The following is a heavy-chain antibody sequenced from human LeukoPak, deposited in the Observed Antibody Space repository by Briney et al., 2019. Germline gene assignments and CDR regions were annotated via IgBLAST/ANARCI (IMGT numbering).Heavy chain of an antibody. CDR2: ISDNGGST. V-gene: IGHV3-64*01. CDR3: ARALIAARPDSLFDY. D-gene: IGHD6-6*01. CDR1: GFTFSSYA. Sequence: GGSLRLSCAASGFTFSSYAMHWVRQAPGKGLEYVSTISDNGGSTFYANSVKGRFTISRDNSKNTLYLQMGSLRPEDMAVYYCARALIAARPDSLFDYWGQGTLVTVSS. J-gene: IGHJ4*02.